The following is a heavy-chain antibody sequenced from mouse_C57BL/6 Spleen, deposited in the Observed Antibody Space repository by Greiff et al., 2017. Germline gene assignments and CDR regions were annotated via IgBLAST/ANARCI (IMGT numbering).Heavy chain of an antibody. J-gene: IGHJ4*01. Sequence: DVMLVESGGGLVKPGGSLKLSCAASGFTFSDYGMHWVRQAPEKGLEWVAYISSGSSTIYYADTVKGRFTISRDNAKNTLFLQMTSLRSEDTAMYYCARGVGSAMDYWGQGTSVTVSS. D-gene: IGHD1-1*02. CDR2: ISSGSSTI. V-gene: IGHV5-17*01. CDR1: GFTFSDYG. CDR3: ARGVGSAMDY.